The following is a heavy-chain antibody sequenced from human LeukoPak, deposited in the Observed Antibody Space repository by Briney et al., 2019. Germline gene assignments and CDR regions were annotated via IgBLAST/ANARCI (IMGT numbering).Heavy chain of an antibody. V-gene: IGHV4-34*01. Sequence: SEALSLTCAVYGGSFSVYYWSWIRQPPGKGLEWIGEINHSGSTNYNPSLKSRVTISVDTSKNQFSLKLSSVTAADTAVYYCARGYGSGWYGGDYWGQGTLVTVSS. CDR1: GGSFSVYY. CDR3: ARGYGSGWYGGDY. J-gene: IGHJ4*02. D-gene: IGHD6-19*01. CDR2: INHSGST.